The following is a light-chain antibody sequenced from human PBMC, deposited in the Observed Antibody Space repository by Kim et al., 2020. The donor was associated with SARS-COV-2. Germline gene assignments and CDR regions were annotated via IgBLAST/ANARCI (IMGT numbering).Light chain of an antibody. J-gene: IGLJ2*01. CDR3: QCDARGVSGSRVV. V-gene: IGLV1-40*01. Sequence: VHIACIARSSSSATVENNHLYWYLQRPAPDPLIYGNNNRPSPVADRVSGSESGSAASLSITGLQAEDEAEYYCQCDARGVSGSRVVFGGGTQLTVL. CDR2: GNN. CDR1: SSSSATVEN.